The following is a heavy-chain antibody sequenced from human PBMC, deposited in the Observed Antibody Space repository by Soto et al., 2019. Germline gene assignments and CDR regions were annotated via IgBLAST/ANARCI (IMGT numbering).Heavy chain of an antibody. D-gene: IGHD3-9*01. V-gene: IGHV3-23*01. CDR2: ISGSGGST. Sequence: PGGSLRLSCAASGFTFSSYAMSWVRQAPGKGLEWVSAISGSGGSTYYADSVKGRFTISRDNSKDTLYLQMNSLRAEDTAVYYCAKDLSRELRYFDWLFGWFDSWGQGTLVTVS. J-gene: IGHJ5*01. CDR3: AKDLSRELRYFDWLFGWFDS. CDR1: GFTFSSYA.